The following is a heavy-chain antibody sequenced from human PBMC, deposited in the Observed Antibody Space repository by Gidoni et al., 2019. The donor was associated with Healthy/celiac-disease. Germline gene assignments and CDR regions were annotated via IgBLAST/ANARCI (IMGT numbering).Heavy chain of an antibody. Sequence: EVQLVASGGGLVQPGGPLRLSCSASGFSFSSNWMSWVRQAPGKGLEWVANIKQEGSEKYYVDSVKGRFTSARDNAKNSLYLQMNSLRAEDTAVYYCARDRSYGDAFDIWGQGTMVTVSS. CDR2: IKQEGSEK. V-gene: IGHV3-7*01. CDR3: ARDRSYGDAFDI. J-gene: IGHJ3*02. D-gene: IGHD4-17*01. CDR1: GFSFSSNW.